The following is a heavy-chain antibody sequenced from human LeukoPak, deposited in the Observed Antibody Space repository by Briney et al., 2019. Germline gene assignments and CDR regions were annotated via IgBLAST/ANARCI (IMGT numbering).Heavy chain of an antibody. D-gene: IGHD2-21*02. CDR2: IYSAGST. V-gene: IGHV3-53*01. Sequence: PGGSLRLSCVAYGFTVSSNYMSWVRQAPGKGLEWVSVIYSAGSTYYADSVKGRFTISRDNSKNSLFLQMHSLRADDTAVYYCARGRRDCSGDCYVAFDIWGQGTMVTVSS. CDR3: ARGRRDCSGDCYVAFDI. J-gene: IGHJ3*02. CDR1: GFTVSSNY.